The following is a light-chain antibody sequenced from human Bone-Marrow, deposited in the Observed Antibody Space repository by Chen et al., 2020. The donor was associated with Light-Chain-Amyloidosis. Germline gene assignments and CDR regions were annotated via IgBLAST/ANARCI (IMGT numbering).Light chain of an antibody. J-gene: IGLJ3*02. Sequence: SYVLTQPSSVSVAPGQTATIACGGNNIGSTSVHWYQQTPGQAPLLVVYDDSDRPSGIPERLCGSNSGNTAPLTISRVEAGDEADYYCQVWDRSSDRPVFGGGTKLTVL. CDR3: QVWDRSSDRPV. CDR1: NIGSTS. V-gene: IGLV3-21*02. CDR2: DDS.